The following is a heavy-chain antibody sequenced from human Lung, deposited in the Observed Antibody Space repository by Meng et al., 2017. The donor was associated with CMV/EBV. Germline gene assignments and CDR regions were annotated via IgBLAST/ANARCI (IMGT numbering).Heavy chain of an antibody. Sequence: GGSLRLXCTASGFTFGDYAMSWVRQAPGKGLEWVGFIRSKAYGGTTEYAASVKGRFTISRDDSKSIAYLQMNSLKTEDTAVYYCTRKLLSYYYYGMDVWGQGTXVXVSS. D-gene: IGHD2-2*01. J-gene: IGHJ6*02. CDR3: TRKLLSYYYYGMDV. CDR2: IRSKAYGGTT. CDR1: GFTFGDYA. V-gene: IGHV3-49*04.